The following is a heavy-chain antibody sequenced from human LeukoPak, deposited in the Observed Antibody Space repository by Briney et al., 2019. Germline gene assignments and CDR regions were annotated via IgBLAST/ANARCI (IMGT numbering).Heavy chain of an antibody. CDR3: ARGGHIVVVTANYWYFDL. CDR1: GGSFSGYY. V-gene: IGHV4-34*01. J-gene: IGHJ2*01. Sequence: SETLSLTCAVYGGSFSGYYWSRIRQPPGKGLEWIVEINHSGSTNYNPSLKSRVTISVDTSKNQFSLKLSSVTAADTAVYYCARGGHIVVVTANYWYFDLWGRGTLVTVSS. CDR2: INHSGST. D-gene: IGHD2-21*02.